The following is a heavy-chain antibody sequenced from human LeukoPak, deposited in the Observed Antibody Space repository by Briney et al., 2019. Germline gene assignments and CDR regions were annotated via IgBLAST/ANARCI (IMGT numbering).Heavy chain of an antibody. D-gene: IGHD1-26*01. J-gene: IGHJ4*02. Sequence: GASVKVSCKAFGYTFTGYYMHWVRQAPGQGLEWMGWINPNSGGTNYAQKFRGRVTMTRDTSISTAYMELSRLRSDDTAVYYCARDVSGVGATGPFDYWGQGTLVTVSS. CDR3: ARDVSGVGATGPFDY. CDR1: GYTFTGYY. V-gene: IGHV1-2*02. CDR2: INPNSGGT.